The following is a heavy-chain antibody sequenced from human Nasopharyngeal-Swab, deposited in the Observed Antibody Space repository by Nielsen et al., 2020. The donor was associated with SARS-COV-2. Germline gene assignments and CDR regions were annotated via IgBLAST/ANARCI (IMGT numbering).Heavy chain of an antibody. CDR3: ARKNYYDSSGYYLVHFYYYYYGMDV. J-gene: IGHJ6*02. CDR2: ISGSGGST. Sequence: RGSLRLSCAASGFTFSSYAMSWVRQAPGKGLEWVSAISGSGGSTYYADSVKGRFTISRDNSKNTLYLQMNSLRAEDTAVYYCARKNYYDSSGYYLVHFYYYYYGMDVWGQGTTVTVSS. D-gene: IGHD3-22*01. V-gene: IGHV3-23*01. CDR1: GFTFSSYA.